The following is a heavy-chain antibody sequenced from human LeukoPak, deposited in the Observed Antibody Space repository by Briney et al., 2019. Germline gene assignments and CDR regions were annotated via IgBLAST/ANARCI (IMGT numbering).Heavy chain of an antibody. Sequence: PGGSLRLSCVASGFTFSSYEMNWVRQAPGKGLEWLSYITSSDSTTHYADSVKGRFTISRDNSKNTQYLQMNSLRAEDTAVYYCAKAGYYESSGYSDAFDIWGQGTVVTVSS. D-gene: IGHD3-22*01. CDR1: GFTFSSYE. V-gene: IGHV3-48*03. J-gene: IGHJ3*02. CDR2: ITSSDSTT. CDR3: AKAGYYESSGYSDAFDI.